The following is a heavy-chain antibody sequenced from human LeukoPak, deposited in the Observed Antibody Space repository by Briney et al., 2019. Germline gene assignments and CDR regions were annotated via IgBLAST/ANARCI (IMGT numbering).Heavy chain of an antibody. CDR1: GFTFSSYS. Sequence: PGGSLRLSCAASGFTFSSYSMNWVRQAPGKGLEWVSYISSSSSTIYYADSVKGRFTISRDNAKNSLYLQVNSLRAEDTAVYYCARERYYDSGAPTRYYGMDVWGQGTTVTVSS. CDR3: ARERYYDSGAPTRYYGMDV. CDR2: ISSSSSTI. V-gene: IGHV3-48*01. D-gene: IGHD3-22*01. J-gene: IGHJ6*02.